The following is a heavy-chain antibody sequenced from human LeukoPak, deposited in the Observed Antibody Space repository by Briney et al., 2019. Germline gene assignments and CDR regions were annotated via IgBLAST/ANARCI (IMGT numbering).Heavy chain of an antibody. CDR1: GFPFISYC. V-gene: IGHV3-74*01. Sequence: PGGSVRLSCAASGFPFISYCMHMVRQVPSKGLLWVSRINSDGSATIYADSVRGRFTISRDNAKNTLYLQMSGLRVEDTAVYHCASDSPYYGMDVWGQGTTVTVSS. J-gene: IGHJ6*02. CDR3: ASDSPYYGMDV. CDR2: INSDGSAT.